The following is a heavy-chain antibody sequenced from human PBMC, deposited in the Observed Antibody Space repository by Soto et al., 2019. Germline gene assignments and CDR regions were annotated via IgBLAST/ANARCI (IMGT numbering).Heavy chain of an antibody. Sequence: SVKVSCKASGGTFSSYAISWVRQAPGQGLEWMGGIIPIFGTANYAQKFQGRVTITADESTSTAYMELSSLRSEDTAVYYCARVKGVRGVIINSWFDPWGQGTLVTVSS. CDR3: ARVKGVRGVIINSWFDP. D-gene: IGHD3-10*01. V-gene: IGHV1-69*13. CDR1: GGTFSSYA. J-gene: IGHJ5*02. CDR2: IIPIFGTA.